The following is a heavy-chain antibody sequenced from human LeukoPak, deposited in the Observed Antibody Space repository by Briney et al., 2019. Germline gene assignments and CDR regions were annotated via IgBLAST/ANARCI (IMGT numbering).Heavy chain of an antibody. CDR2: IYTSGST. J-gene: IGHJ4*02. Sequence: SETLSLTCTVSGGSISSGSYYWSWIRQPAGKGLEWIGRIYTSGSTNYNPSLKSRVTISVDTSKNQFSLKLSSVTAADTAVYYCARGLNYYDSSGYYFDYWGQGTLVTVSS. V-gene: IGHV4-61*02. D-gene: IGHD3-22*01. CDR3: ARGLNYYDSSGYYFDY. CDR1: GGSISSGSYY.